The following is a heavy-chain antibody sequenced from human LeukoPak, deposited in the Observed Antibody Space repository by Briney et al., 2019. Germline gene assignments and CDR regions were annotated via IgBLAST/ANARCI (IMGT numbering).Heavy chain of an antibody. CDR2: ISAYNGNT. CDR3: ARKLGYCSGGSCYLCDY. V-gene: IGHV1-18*01. Sequence: ASVKVSCEASGYTFTSYGISWVRQAPGQGLEWMGWISAYNGNTNYAQKLQGRVTMTTDTSTSTAYMELRSLRSDDTAVYYCARKLGYCSGGSCYLCDYWGQGTLVTVSS. D-gene: IGHD2-15*01. J-gene: IGHJ4*02. CDR1: GYTFTSYG.